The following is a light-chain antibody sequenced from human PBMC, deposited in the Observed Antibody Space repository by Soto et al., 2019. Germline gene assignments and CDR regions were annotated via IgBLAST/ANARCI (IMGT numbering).Light chain of an antibody. Sequence: DIQMTQSPSSLSASVGDRVTITCRASQGITTYLAWYQQKPGKVPKLLIYTAFTLQSGVPSRFSGSGSGTDFTLTISSLQPEDVATYYCQNYNSAPLTFGGGTKVEI. CDR2: TAF. J-gene: IGKJ4*01. V-gene: IGKV1-27*01. CDR1: QGITTY. CDR3: QNYNSAPLT.